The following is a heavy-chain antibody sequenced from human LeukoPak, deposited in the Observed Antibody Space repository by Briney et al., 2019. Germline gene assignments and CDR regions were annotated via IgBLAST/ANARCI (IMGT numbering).Heavy chain of an antibody. V-gene: IGHV3-73*01. Sequence: GGSLRLSCAASGFTFSGSAMHWVRQASGKGLEWVGRIRSKANSYATAYAASVKGRFTISRDDSKNTAYLQMNSLRAEDTAVYYCAKGEEIDYWGQGTLVTVSS. CDR2: IRSKANSYAT. CDR1: GFTFSGSA. J-gene: IGHJ4*02. CDR3: AKGEEIDY.